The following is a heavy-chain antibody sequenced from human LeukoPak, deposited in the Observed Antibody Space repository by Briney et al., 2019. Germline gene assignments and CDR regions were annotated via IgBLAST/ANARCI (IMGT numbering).Heavy chain of an antibody. CDR2: IYYSGST. CDR1: GGSISSYY. Sequence: SETLSLTCTFSGGSISSYYWSWIRQPAGKGLEWIGRIYYSGSTYYNPSLKSRVTISVDTSKNQFSLKLSSVTAADTAVYYCASENLYYYYDSSGYYYVPTHFDYWGQGTLVTVSS. J-gene: IGHJ4*02. CDR3: ASENLYYYYDSSGYYYVPTHFDY. D-gene: IGHD3-22*01. V-gene: IGHV4-59*05.